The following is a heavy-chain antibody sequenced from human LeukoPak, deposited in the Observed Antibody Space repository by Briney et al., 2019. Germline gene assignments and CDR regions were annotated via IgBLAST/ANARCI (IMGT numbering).Heavy chain of an antibody. CDR2: IYHFGST. Sequence: PSETLSLTCTVSGGSISSGDYYWSWIRQPPGKGLEWIGEIYHFGSTNYNPSLKSRVTISVDKSRNQFSLKLSSVTAADTAVYYCARSVYSSSWFFDYWGQGTLVTVSS. D-gene: IGHD6-13*01. CDR3: ARSVYSSSWFFDY. CDR1: GGSISSGDYY. V-gene: IGHV4-30-4*01. J-gene: IGHJ4*02.